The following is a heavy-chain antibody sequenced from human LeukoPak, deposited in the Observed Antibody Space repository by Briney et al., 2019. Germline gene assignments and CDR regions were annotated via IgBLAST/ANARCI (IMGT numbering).Heavy chain of an antibody. Sequence: GASVKVSCKTSGYTFTNYGIIWVRQAPGQGLEWMGWISAYNGNTNYGQKVQGRVTMTTDTSTSTAYMELRNLRSDDTALYYCARWLRDYNDWFDPWGQGTLVTVSS. J-gene: IGHJ5*02. D-gene: IGHD3-10*01. CDR3: ARWLRDYNDWFDP. V-gene: IGHV1-18*01. CDR2: ISAYNGNT. CDR1: GYTFTNYG.